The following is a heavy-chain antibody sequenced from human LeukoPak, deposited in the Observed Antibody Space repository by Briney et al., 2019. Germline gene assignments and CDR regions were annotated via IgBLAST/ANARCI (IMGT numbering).Heavy chain of an antibody. CDR3: ARTRTTVHDY. CDR1: GGSFSGYY. Sequence: PSETLSLTCAVYGGSFSGYYWSWIRQPPGKGLEWIGEINHSGSTNYNPSLKSRVTISVDTSKNQFSLKLSSVTAADTAVYYCARTRTTVHDYWGQGTLVTVSS. D-gene: IGHD4-17*01. V-gene: IGHV4-34*01. CDR2: INHSGST. J-gene: IGHJ4*02.